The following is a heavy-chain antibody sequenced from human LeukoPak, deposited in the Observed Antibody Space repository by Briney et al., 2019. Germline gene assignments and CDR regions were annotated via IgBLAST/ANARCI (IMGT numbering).Heavy chain of an antibody. CDR2: IYRGGST. Sequence: PGGSLRLSGAPSEFTVIINEMSAVGPPPGKGLEWVAVIYRGGSTYYADSVKGRVTVTSDNSKNTSSLQMNSLRVEDTAVYYCARFGSPRIAARHFAPFDYWGQGTLVTVSS. D-gene: IGHD6-6*01. J-gene: IGHJ4*02. CDR1: EFTVIINE. CDR3: ARFGSPRIAARHFAPFDY. V-gene: IGHV3-53*01.